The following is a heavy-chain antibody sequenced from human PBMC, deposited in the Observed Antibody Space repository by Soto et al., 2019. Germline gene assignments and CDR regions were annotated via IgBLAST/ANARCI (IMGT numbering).Heavy chain of an antibody. CDR1: GGSISSGGYY. CDR3: ARVPDY. V-gene: IGHV4-31*03. J-gene: IGHJ4*02. CDR2: IYFSGST. Sequence: QVQLQESGPGLVKPSQTLSLTCPVSGGSISSGGYYWSWNRQHPGKGLEWIGYIYFSGSTSYNPSPNSRFTISAHTSNNQFSLKLSSVTAANTAVYYCARVPDYWGQGTLVTVSS.